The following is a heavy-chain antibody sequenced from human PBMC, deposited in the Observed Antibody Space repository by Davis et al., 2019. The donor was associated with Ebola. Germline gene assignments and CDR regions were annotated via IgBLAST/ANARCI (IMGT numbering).Heavy chain of an antibody. CDR1: GFAFDDFG. J-gene: IGHJ2*01. CDR2: INWNGAST. Sequence: GSLRLSCAASGFAFDDFGMSWVRQAPGRGLEWVAGINWNGASTGYAVSVKRRFTISRDNAKNSLYLQINSLRADDTALYHCARSDSGGNWYFDLWGRGTLVTVSS. V-gene: IGHV3-20*01. CDR3: ARSDSGGNWYFDL. D-gene: IGHD4-17*01.